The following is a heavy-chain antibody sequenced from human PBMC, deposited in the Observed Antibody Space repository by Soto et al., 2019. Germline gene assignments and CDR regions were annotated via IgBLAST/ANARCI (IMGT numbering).Heavy chain of an antibody. J-gene: IGHJ4*02. Sequence: CAASGFTFSSYGMHWVRQAPGRGLEWVAVISYDGGNKYSADSVKGRFTISRDNSKNTLYLQMNSLRAEDTAVYYCAKDLNYYDSSGPLDYWGQGTLVTVSS. D-gene: IGHD3-22*01. CDR3: AKDLNYYDSSGPLDY. CDR1: GFTFSSYG. V-gene: IGHV3-30*18. CDR2: ISYDGGNK.